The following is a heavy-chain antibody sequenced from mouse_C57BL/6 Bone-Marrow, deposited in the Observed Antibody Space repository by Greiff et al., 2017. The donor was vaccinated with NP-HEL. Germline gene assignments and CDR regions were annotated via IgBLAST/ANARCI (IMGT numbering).Heavy chain of an antibody. Sequence: QVQLQQPGAELVKPGASVKMSCKASGYTFTSYWITWVKQRPGQGLEWIGDIYPGSGSTNYNEKFKSKATLTVDKSSSTAYMQLSSLTSEDSAVYYCARLLSGYYAIDYWGQGTSVTVSS. CDR1: GYTFTSYW. J-gene: IGHJ4*01. CDR2: IYPGSGST. V-gene: IGHV1-55*01. CDR3: ARLLSGYYAIDY.